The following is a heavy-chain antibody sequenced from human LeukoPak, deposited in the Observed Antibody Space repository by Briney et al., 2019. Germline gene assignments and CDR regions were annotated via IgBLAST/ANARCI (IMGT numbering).Heavy chain of an antibody. D-gene: IGHD3-16*02. Sequence: GGSLRLSCAASGFSFSAYAMNWVRQAPGKGLEWVSSITGSGDSTYIADSVKGRFTISRDNAKNSLYLQMNSLRAEDTAVYYCARGGVGYDYVWGSYRGAFDIWGQGTMVTVSS. CDR2: ITGSGDST. J-gene: IGHJ3*02. V-gene: IGHV3-21*01. CDR3: ARGGVGYDYVWGSYRGAFDI. CDR1: GFSFSAYA.